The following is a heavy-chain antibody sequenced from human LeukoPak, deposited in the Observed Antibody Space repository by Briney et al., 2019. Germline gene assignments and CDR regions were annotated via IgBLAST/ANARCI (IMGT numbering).Heavy chain of an antibody. Sequence: SETLSLSCAVSGGSISSYYWSWIRQPPGKGLEGFGYTHYSGSTDHNPSLKTRVNISVDTSKNQFSLKLSSVTAADTAVYYCARGAAGTVPFDYWGQGTLVTVSS. D-gene: IGHD6-13*01. J-gene: IGHJ4*02. CDR1: GGSISSYY. CDR3: ARGAAGTVPFDY. V-gene: IGHV4-59*08. CDR2: THYSGST.